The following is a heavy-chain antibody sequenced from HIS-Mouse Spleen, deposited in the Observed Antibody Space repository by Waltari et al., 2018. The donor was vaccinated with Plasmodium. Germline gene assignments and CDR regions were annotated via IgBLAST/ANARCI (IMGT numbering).Heavy chain of an antibody. V-gene: IGHV1-8*01. Sequence: QVQLVQSGAEVKKPGASVKVSCKASGYTFTSYDINWVRQATGQGLEWMGWMNPHRCNTGYERKVQDGVTMTRNTSISTAYMELSSLRSEETAVYYCARGEGLVVVPAAMCYWGQGTLVTVSS. CDR1: GYTFTSYD. J-gene: IGHJ4*02. CDR2: MNPHRCNT. CDR3: ARGEGLVVVPAAMCY. D-gene: IGHD2-2*01.